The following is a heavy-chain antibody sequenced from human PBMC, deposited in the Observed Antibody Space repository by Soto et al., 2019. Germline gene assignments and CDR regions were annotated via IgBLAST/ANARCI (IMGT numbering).Heavy chain of an antibody. CDR2: INHTGNT. D-gene: IGHD3-3*01. V-gene: IGHV4-34*01. CDR3: ARPWDYDHHWFDH. CDR1: NGSLSTYY. J-gene: IGHJ5*02. Sequence: QVQLQQWGAGLLKPTETLSLTCAVYNGSLSTYYWSWIRQPPGKGLEWIGEINHTGNTNYNPSLKSRVTMSVDTSKNQFSRKLTSVTAADTAVYYCARPWDYDHHWFDHWGQGTLVTVSS.